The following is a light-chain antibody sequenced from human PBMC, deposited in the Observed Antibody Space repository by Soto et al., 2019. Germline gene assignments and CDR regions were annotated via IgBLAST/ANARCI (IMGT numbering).Light chain of an antibody. CDR2: GAS. V-gene: IGKV3-20*01. J-gene: IGKJ5*01. CDR3: QLSDSSLT. Sequence: EIVLTQSPGTLSLSPGERATLSCRASQRVSSGYLAWYQQKPGQAPRLLIYGASNRATDIPDRFSGRGSGTDFTLTISRLEPEDFATYYCQLSDSSLTFGQGTRLEIK. CDR1: QRVSSGY.